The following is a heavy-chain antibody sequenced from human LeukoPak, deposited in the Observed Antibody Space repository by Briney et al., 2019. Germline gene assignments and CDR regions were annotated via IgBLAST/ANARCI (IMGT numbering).Heavy chain of an antibody. D-gene: IGHD6-13*01. CDR2: IRTKAYGGTP. J-gene: IGHJ3*02. CDR3: TRGTLSVATAGHDAFDI. Sequence: GGSLRLSCVASGFTFDDYAVSWVRQAPGKGLEWVGFIRTKAYGGTPEYAASVKGRFTISRDDPKSFAYLQMNSLKTEDTAVYYCTRGTLSVATAGHDAFDIWGQGTMVTVSS. V-gene: IGHV3-49*04. CDR1: GFTFDDYA.